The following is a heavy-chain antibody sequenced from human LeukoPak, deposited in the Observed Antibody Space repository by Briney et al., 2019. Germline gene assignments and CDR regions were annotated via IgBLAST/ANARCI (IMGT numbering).Heavy chain of an antibody. CDR3: AKDQERYYGSGSYYMVY. Sequence: GGSLRLSCAASGFTFSSYAMSWVRQAPGKGLEWVSAISGSGGSTYYADSVKGRFTISRDNSKNTLYLQMNSLRAEDTAVYYCAKDQERYYGSGSYYMVYWGQETLVTVSS. J-gene: IGHJ4*02. CDR2: ISGSGGST. D-gene: IGHD3-10*01. CDR1: GFTFSSYA. V-gene: IGHV3-23*01.